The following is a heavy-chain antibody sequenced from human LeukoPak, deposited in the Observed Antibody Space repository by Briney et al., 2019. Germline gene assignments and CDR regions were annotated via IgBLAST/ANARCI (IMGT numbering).Heavy chain of an antibody. CDR2: IIPIFGTA. D-gene: IGHD2-2*01. Sequence: SVKVSCKASGGTFSSYAISWVRQAPGQGVEWMGGIIPIFGTANYAQKFQGRVTITADESTSTAYMELSSLRSEDTAVYYCARTGKMTVPAAKVDAFDIWGQGTMVTVSS. CDR3: ARTGKMTVPAAKVDAFDI. V-gene: IGHV1-69*13. J-gene: IGHJ3*02. CDR1: GGTFSSYA.